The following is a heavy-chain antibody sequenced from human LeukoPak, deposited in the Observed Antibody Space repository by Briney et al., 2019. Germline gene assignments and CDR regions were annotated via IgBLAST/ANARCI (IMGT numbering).Heavy chain of an antibody. D-gene: IGHD2-8*01. CDR2: IYPGDSGP. V-gene: IGHV5-51*01. Sequence: KPGESLKISCKVSGYSFASYCIGWVRQMPGKGLEWMGIIYPGDSGPTYSPSFQGQVTISVDKSINTAYLQWSSLQASDTAMYYCGMRGDRVPLQDDVFDVWGQGTMVTVST. CDR3: GMRGDRVPLQDDVFDV. CDR1: GYSFASYC. J-gene: IGHJ3*01.